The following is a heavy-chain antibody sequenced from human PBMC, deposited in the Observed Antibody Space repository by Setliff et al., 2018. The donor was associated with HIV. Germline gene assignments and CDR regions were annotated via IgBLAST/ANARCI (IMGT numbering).Heavy chain of an antibody. J-gene: IGHJ4*02. D-gene: IGHD3-22*01. Sequence: ASVKVSCKASGYAFTSYGISWVRQAPGQGLEWMGWISAYNGNTNYAQKLQGRVTMTTDTSTSTAYMELRSLRSDDTAVYYCARGYYYDSSGYRAIDYWGQGTLVTV. CDR2: ISAYNGNT. CDR1: GYAFTSYG. CDR3: ARGYYYDSSGYRAIDY. V-gene: IGHV1-18*01.